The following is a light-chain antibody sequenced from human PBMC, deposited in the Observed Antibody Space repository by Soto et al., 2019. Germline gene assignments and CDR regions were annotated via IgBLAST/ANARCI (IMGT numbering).Light chain of an antibody. V-gene: IGKV1-5*03. CDR1: QRIDTW. J-gene: IGKJ1*01. CDR3: QQYNGYSGT. CDR2: KAS. Sequence: DIQMTQSPSTLSASVGDRITITCRASQRIDTWLAWYQQKPGKAPKVLIYKASYLKSGVPSRFSGSGSGTEFTLTISSLQPDDFATYYCQQYNGYSGTFGQGTKVDIK.